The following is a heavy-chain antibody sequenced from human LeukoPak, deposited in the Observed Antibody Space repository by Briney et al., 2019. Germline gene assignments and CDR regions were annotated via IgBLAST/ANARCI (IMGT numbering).Heavy chain of an antibody. CDR2: ISAHNGDT. Sequence: GASVKVSYKASGYTFTSYGISWVRQAPGQGLEWMGWISAHNGDTSYEEKLQGRVTMTTDTSTSTAYMELRSLRSDDTAVYYCARDKETVATYYYYYMDVWGKGTTVTVSS. J-gene: IGHJ6*03. D-gene: IGHD6-19*01. CDR1: GYTFTSYG. V-gene: IGHV1-18*01. CDR3: ARDKETVATYYYYYMDV.